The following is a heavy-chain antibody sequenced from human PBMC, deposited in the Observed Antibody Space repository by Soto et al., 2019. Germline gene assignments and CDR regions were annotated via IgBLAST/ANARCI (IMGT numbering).Heavy chain of an antibody. J-gene: IGHJ4*02. CDR2: VNSDGSTT. Sequence: EVQMVESGGGLVQPGGSLRLSCAASGFTFSSFCLHWVRQVSGQGLVWVSRVNSDGSTTAYADSVKVLFTVSRDNAKNTLYLQMNNLKAKDTAVYYCAGGAGSNKPFDYWGQGTLVTVSS. CDR3: AGGAGSNKPFDY. V-gene: IGHV3-74*01. CDR1: GFTFSSFC. D-gene: IGHD2-2*01.